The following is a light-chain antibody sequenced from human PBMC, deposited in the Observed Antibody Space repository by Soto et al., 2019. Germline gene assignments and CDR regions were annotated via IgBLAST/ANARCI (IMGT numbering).Light chain of an antibody. CDR2: LGS. V-gene: IGKV2-28*01. CDR3: MQALQTPLT. J-gene: IGKJ4*01. CDR1: QSLLHSNGYNY. Sequence: DIVMTQSPLSLPVTPGEPASISCRSSQSLLHSNGYNYLDWYLQKPGQSPQLLIYLGSNRASGVPYRFSGSGSVTDFTLKISRMEAEDVGVYYCMQALQTPLTFGGGTNVEIK.